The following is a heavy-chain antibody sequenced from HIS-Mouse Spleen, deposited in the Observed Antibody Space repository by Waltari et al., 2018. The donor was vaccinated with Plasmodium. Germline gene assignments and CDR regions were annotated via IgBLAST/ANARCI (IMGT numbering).Heavy chain of an antibody. D-gene: IGHD1-26*01. CDR3: ARRGGSYYYFDY. J-gene: IGHJ4*02. CDR1: GGSISSSSYY. CDR2: IYYSGGT. V-gene: IGHV4-39*01. Sequence: QLQLQESGPGLVKPSETLSLTCTVSGGSISSSSYYWGWIRQPPGKGLEWIGRIYYSGGTSYNPSLKSRVTISVDTSKNQFSLKLSSVTAADTAVYYCARRGGSYYYFDYWGQGTLVTVSS.